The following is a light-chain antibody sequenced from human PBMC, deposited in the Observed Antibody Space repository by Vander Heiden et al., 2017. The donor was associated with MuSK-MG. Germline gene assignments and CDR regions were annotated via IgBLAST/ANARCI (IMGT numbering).Light chain of an antibody. CDR3: QQSYTTPLT. V-gene: IGKV1-39*01. Sequence: IQMTQSPSSLSASVGDRITITCRASQSIDNFLNWYQQKPGKAPMLLFYTASTLQSGVPSRFSGSGSGTYFTLTISSLQPGDFATYYCQQSYTTPLTFGGGTKVEIK. J-gene: IGKJ4*01. CDR1: QSIDNF. CDR2: TAS.